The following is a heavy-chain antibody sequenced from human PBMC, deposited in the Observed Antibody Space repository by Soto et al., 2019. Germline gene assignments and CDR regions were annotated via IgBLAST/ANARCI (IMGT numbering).Heavy chain of an antibody. V-gene: IGHV4-4*02. J-gene: IGHJ4*02. CDR1: GDSVSSRFW. CDR2: IYHSGSA. CDR3: ARGMTTVTTLDY. D-gene: IGHD4-4*01. Sequence: SETLSLTCAVSGDSVSSRFWWSWVRQSPGKGLEWIGEIYHSGSANYNPSLKSRVTISVDRSKNQFSLKLSSVTAADTAVYYCARGMTTVTTLDYWGQGTLVTVSS.